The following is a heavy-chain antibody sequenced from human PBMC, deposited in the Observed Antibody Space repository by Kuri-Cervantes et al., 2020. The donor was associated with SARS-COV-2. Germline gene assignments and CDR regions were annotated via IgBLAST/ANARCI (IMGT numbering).Heavy chain of an antibody. V-gene: IGHV3-74*01. CDR2: SKYDGGSP. CDR1: GFSLSGFW. Sequence: GGSLRLSCAASGFSLSGFWMHWVRQVPGKGRVWVARSKYDGGSPSYADSVRGRFTISRDNAKNMLYLQMNSLRVEDTAVYYCAKSDWFDPWGQGTLVTVSS. J-gene: IGHJ5*02. CDR3: AKSDWFDP.